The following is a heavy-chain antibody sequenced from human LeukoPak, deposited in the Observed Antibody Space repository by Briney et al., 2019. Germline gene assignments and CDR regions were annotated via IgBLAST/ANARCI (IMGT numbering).Heavy chain of an antibody. CDR2: IYYSGST. Sequence: SQTLSLTCTVSGGSISSGDYYWSWIRQPPGKGLEWIGYIYYSGSTYYNPSLKSRVTISVDTSKNQFSLKLNSVTAADTAVYYCAKDPWAGIQLWFFCDYWGQGTLVTVSS. CDR3: AKDPWAGIQLWFFCDY. V-gene: IGHV4-30-4*08. CDR1: GGSISSGDYY. J-gene: IGHJ4*02. D-gene: IGHD5-18*01.